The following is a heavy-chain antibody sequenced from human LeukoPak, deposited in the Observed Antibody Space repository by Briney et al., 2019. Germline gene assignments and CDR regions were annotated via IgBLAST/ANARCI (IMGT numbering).Heavy chain of an antibody. CDR1: GFTFSSYA. CDR2: ISGSGTST. J-gene: IGHJ5*02. CDR3: AREYSSGWTHNWFDP. Sequence: GGSLRLSCAASGFTFSSYAMSWVRQAPGKGLEWVSVISGSGTSTYYADSVEGRFTISRDNSKNTLYLQMNSLGAEDTAVYYCAREYSSGWTHNWFDPWGQGTLVTVSS. D-gene: IGHD6-19*01. V-gene: IGHV3-23*01.